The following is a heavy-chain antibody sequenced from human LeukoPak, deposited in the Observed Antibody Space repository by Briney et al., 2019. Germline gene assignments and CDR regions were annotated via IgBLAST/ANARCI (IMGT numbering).Heavy chain of an antibody. J-gene: IGHJ6*04. D-gene: IGHD4-17*01. CDR3: AKARRAYGDPFNGMDV. Sequence: GASVKVSCKASGYAFTSYDINWVRQATGQGREWMGWMNPNSGNTGYAQKFQGRVTMTRNTSISTAYMELSSLRSEDTAVYYCAKARRAYGDPFNGMDVWGKGTTVTVSS. V-gene: IGHV1-8*01. CDR1: GYAFTSYD. CDR2: MNPNSGNT.